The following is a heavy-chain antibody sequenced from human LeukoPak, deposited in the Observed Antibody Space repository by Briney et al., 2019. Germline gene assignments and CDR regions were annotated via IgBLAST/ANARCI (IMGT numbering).Heavy chain of an antibody. Sequence: PGGSLRLSCAASGFTLSSYAMSWVRQAPGKGLEWVSAISGSGGSTYYADSVKGRFTISRDNSKNTLYLQMNSLRAEDTAVYYCAKAHSYGTRRNYWGQGTLVTVSS. D-gene: IGHD5-18*01. CDR2: ISGSGGST. J-gene: IGHJ4*02. CDR3: AKAHSYGTRRNY. V-gene: IGHV3-23*01. CDR1: GFTLSSYA.